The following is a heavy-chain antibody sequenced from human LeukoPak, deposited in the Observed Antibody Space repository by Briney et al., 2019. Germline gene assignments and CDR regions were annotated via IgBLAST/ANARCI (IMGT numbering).Heavy chain of an antibody. J-gene: IGHJ5*02. Sequence: GASVKVSCKVSGYTFTDYYMHWVQQAPGKGLEWMGLVDPEDGETIYAEKFRGRVTITADTSTDTAYMELSSLRSEDTAVYYCATDPEIVGATGAPWGQGTLVTVSS. CDR2: VDPEDGET. V-gene: IGHV1-69-2*01. CDR3: ATDPEIVGATGAP. CDR1: GYTFTDYY. D-gene: IGHD1-26*01.